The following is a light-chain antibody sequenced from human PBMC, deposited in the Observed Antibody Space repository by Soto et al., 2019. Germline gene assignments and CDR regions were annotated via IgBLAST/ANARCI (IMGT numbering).Light chain of an antibody. Sequence: DIVMTQSPLSLPVTPGEPASISCRSSQSLLHSNGYNYLDWYLQKPGQSPQLLIYSGSNRASGVPDRFSGSGSGKDFTLKISRVEAEDVGVYYCMQALQTPYTFGQGTKLDIK. V-gene: IGKV2-28*01. CDR1: QSLLHSNGYNY. CDR2: SGS. J-gene: IGKJ2*01. CDR3: MQALQTPYT.